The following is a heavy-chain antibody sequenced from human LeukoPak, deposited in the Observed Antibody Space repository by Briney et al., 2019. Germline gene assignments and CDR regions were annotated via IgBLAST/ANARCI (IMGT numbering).Heavy chain of an antibody. Sequence: GGSLRLSCATSGFIFNYYAMSWVRQAPGKGLEWVSGISGSDGSTYYADSVKGRFSISRDNSKKTLFLQMNSLRAEDTAVYYCAKSGYSSGWFRAFDIWAQGTLVTVSS. J-gene: IGHJ3*02. CDR1: GFIFNYYA. CDR3: AKSGYSSGWFRAFDI. CDR2: ISGSDGST. V-gene: IGHV3-23*01. D-gene: IGHD6-19*01.